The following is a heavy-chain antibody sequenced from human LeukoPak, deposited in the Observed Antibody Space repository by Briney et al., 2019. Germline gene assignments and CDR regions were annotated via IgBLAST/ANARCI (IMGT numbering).Heavy chain of an antibody. J-gene: IGHJ4*02. CDR1: GYTFSSYD. Sequence: GASVKVSCKASGYTFSSYDINRVRQATGQGLEWMGWMNPNSGNTGYAQKFQGRVTMTRNTSISTAYMELSSLRSEDTAVYYCARGDYGDYGVSDYWGQGTLVTVSS. V-gene: IGHV1-8*01. CDR3: ARGDYGDYGVSDY. D-gene: IGHD4-17*01. CDR2: MNPNSGNT.